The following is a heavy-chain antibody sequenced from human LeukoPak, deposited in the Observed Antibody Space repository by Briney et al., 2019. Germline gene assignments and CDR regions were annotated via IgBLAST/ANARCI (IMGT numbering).Heavy chain of an antibody. J-gene: IGHJ3*02. CDR1: GFTFSSYA. Sequence: PGGSLRLSCAASGFTFSSYAMHWVRQAPGKGLEWVSYISSSSSTIYYADSVKGRFTISRDNAKNSLYLQMNSLRAEDTAVYYCARVHAFDIWGQGTMVTVSS. V-gene: IGHV3-48*01. CDR2: ISSSSSTI. CDR3: ARVHAFDI.